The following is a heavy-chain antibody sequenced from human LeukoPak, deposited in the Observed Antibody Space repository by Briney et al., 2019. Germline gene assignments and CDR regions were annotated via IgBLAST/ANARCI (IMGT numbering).Heavy chain of an antibody. CDR3: ARDSAAGTPFDY. J-gene: IGHJ4*02. Sequence: SQTLSLTCDVSGGSISSGLYSWSWIRQPPGKGLEWIGYIYSSGSTNYNPSLKSRVTIPVDTSKNQFSLKLSSVTAADTAVYYCARDSAAGTPFDYWGQGTLVTVSS. CDR1: GGSISSGLYS. V-gene: IGHV4-61*01. D-gene: IGHD6-13*01. CDR2: IYSSGST.